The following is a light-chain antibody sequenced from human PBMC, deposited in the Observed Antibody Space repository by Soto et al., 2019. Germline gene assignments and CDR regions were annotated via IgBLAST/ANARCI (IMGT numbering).Light chain of an antibody. J-gene: IGKJ5*01. Sequence: DIQMTQSPSSLSASVGDRVTITCRASQSIAGYLSWYQQRPGKAPKFLIYSASRLQRGVPSRFSGSGSGTDFSLTINGLQPEDFATYFCQQSFSVPITVGQGTRLEIK. CDR2: SAS. V-gene: IGKV1-39*01. CDR3: QQSFSVPIT. CDR1: QSIAGY.